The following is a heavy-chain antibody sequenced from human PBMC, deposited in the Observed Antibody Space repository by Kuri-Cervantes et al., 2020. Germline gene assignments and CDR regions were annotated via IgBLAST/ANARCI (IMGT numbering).Heavy chain of an antibody. CDR3: ARDGVVIVATFPWYYMDV. J-gene: IGHJ6*03. D-gene: IGHD5-12*01. CDR2: IWYDGSNK. V-gene: IGHV3-33*01. Sequence: LSLTCAASGFTFSSYGMHWVRQAPGKGLEWVAVIWYDGSNKYYADSVKGRFTISRDNSKNTLYLQMNSLRAEDTAVYYCARDGVVIVATFPWYYMDVWGKGTTVTVSS. CDR1: GFTFSSYG.